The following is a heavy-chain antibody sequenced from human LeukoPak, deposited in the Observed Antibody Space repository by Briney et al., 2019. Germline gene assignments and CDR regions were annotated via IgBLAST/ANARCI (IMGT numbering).Heavy chain of an antibody. CDR2: INQSGST. V-gene: IGHV4-34*01. D-gene: IGHD6-19*01. J-gene: IGHJ5*02. CDR3: AREGIAMAVPFDP. Sequence: SETLSLTCAVYGGSFSDYYWSWIRQPPGKGLEWIGEINQSGSTNYNPSLKSRVTISVATSRNQFSLKLSSVTAADTAVYYCAREGIAMAVPFDPWGQGTLVTVSS. CDR1: GGSFSDYY.